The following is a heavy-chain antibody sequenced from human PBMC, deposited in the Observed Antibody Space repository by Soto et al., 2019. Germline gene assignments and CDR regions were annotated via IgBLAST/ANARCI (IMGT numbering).Heavy chain of an antibody. V-gene: IGHV3-30-3*01. CDR1: GFIFSGYA. D-gene: IGHD5-12*01. Sequence: QVQLVESGGGVVKPGKSLRLSCVASGFIFSGYAMHWVRQAPGKGLEWVAVIYYDGNTKYYADSVKGRFTISRDNSKNTLYVHMNRLSAEDTAVYDCARETRGYEIDYWGQGTLVIVS. J-gene: IGHJ4*02. CDR2: IYYDGNTK. CDR3: ARETRGYEIDY.